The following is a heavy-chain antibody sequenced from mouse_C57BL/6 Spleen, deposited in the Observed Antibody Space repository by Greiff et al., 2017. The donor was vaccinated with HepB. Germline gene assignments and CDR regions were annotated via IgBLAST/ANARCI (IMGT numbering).Heavy chain of an antibody. V-gene: IGHV1-39*01. Sequence: EVKLMESGPELVKPGASVKISCKASGYSFTDYNMNWVKQSNGKSLEWIGVINPNYGTTSYNQKFKGKATLTVDQSSSTAYMQLNSLTSEDSAVYYCARGYGSSSYWYFDVWGTGTTVTVSS. CDR1: GYSFTDYN. CDR3: ARGYGSSSYWYFDV. CDR2: INPNYGTT. D-gene: IGHD1-1*01. J-gene: IGHJ1*03.